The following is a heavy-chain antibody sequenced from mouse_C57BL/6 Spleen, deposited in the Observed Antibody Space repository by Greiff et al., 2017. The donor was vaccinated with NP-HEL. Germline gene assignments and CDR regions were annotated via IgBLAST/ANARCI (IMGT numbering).Heavy chain of an antibody. V-gene: IGHV7-3*01. CDR2: IRNKANGYTT. CDR3: ARYRGYYEDYFDY. CDR1: GFTFTDYY. J-gene: IGHJ2*01. Sequence: EVKLVESGGGLVQPGGSLSLSCAASGFTFTDYYMSWVRQPPGKALEWLGFIRNKANGYTTEYSASVKGRFTISRDNSQSILYLQMNALRAEDSATYYCARYRGYYEDYFDYWGQGTTLTVSS. D-gene: IGHD2-3*01.